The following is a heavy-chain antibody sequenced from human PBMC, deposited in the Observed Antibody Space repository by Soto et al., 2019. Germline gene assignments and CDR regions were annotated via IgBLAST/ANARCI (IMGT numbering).Heavy chain of an antibody. Sequence: ASVKVSCKASGYNLGAYYTYWVRQATGQGLEWMGWMNPNSGNTGYAQKFQGRVTMTRNTSISTAYMELSSLRSEDTAVYYCARGNRWNYGAFDIWGQGTMVTVSS. CDR3: ARGNRWNYGAFDI. V-gene: IGHV1-8*02. J-gene: IGHJ3*02. CDR1: GYNLGAYY. CDR2: MNPNSGNT. D-gene: IGHD1-7*01.